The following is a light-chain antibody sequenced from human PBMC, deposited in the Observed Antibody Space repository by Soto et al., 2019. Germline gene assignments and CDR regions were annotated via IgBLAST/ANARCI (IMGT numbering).Light chain of an antibody. V-gene: IGLV2-14*01. J-gene: IGLJ1*01. CDR1: SSDVGGYNY. CDR3: SSYTSSSTLYV. CDR2: DVS. Sequence: QSALTQPASVSGSPGQSITISCTGTSSDVGGYNYVSWYQQHPGKAPKLMIYDVSNRTSGVSNRFSGSKSGNTASLTISGLQAEDEAEYYCSSYTSSSTLYVFGTGTKLNFL.